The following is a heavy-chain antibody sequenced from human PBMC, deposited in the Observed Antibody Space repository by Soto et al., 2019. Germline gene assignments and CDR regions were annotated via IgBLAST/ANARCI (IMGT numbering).Heavy chain of an antibody. Sequence: QVQLVQSGAEVKKPGSSVKVSCKASGGSFSTYAISWVRHAPGQGLEWMGGVIPILGTTNNAQKFQGRVTITADESTCTAYKELASLRSENTALYYCARHAGTYYYNYMDVWGQGNTVTVSS. J-gene: IGHJ6*02. D-gene: IGHD1-1*01. CDR2: VIPILGTT. V-gene: IGHV1-69*12. CDR3: ARHAGTYYYNYMDV. CDR1: GGSFSTYA.